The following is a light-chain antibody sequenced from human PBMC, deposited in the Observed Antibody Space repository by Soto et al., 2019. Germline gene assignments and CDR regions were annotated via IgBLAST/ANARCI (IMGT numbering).Light chain of an antibody. CDR1: QSITGW. V-gene: IGKV1-5*03. CDR2: KAS. CDR3: QHYNSYPEA. J-gene: IGKJ1*01. Sequence: DIQMTQSPPTLSASVGDRVTISCRASQSITGWLAWFQQKPGKAPKLLIYKASTLKSGVPSRFSGSGSGTEFTLTISSLKTDDLATYYCQHYNSYPEAFGQGTKVDIK.